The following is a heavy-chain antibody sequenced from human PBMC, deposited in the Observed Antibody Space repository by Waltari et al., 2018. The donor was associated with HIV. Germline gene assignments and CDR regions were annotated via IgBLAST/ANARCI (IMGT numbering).Heavy chain of an antibody. D-gene: IGHD5-12*01. CDR3: ARRALWLRPVYYFDY. CDR2: INHRRNT. V-gene: IGHV4-34*01. CDR1: GEPFDGYS. J-gene: IGHJ4*02. Sequence: QVQLQQWGAGLLKPSEPLSLPCAVYGEPFDGYSWSWIRQPPGKRLEWMGEINHRRNTNYNPSLKSRLTMSVDASKNQFSLNLNSVTAADTGVYYCARRALWLRPVYYFDYWGQGALVTVSS.